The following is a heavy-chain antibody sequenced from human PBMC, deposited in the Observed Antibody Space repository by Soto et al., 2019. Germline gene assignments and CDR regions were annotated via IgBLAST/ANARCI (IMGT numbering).Heavy chain of an antibody. Sequence: GGSLRLSCAASGFTFSSYGMHWVRQAPGKGLEWVAVISYDGSNKYYADSVKGRFTISRDNSKNTLYLQMNSLRAEDTAVYYCAKDLRIQLWFVGPYTVPDYWGQGTLVTVSS. CDR1: GFTFSSYG. D-gene: IGHD5-18*01. J-gene: IGHJ4*02. CDR2: ISYDGSNK. CDR3: AKDLRIQLWFVGPYTVPDY. V-gene: IGHV3-30*18.